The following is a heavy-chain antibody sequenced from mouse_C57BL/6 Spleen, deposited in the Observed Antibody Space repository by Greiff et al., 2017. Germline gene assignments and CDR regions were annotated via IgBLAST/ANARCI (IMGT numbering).Heavy chain of an antibody. Sequence: QVQLQQSGAELVKPGASVKISCKASGYAFSSYWMNGVKQRPGKGLEWIGQIYPGDGDTNYNGKFKGKATLTADKSSSTAYMQLSSLTSEDSAVYFCARLSYGNYAMDYWGQGTSVTVSS. CDR2: IYPGDGDT. CDR3: ARLSYGNYAMDY. CDR1: GYAFSSYW. D-gene: IGHD1-1*01. J-gene: IGHJ4*01. V-gene: IGHV1-80*01.